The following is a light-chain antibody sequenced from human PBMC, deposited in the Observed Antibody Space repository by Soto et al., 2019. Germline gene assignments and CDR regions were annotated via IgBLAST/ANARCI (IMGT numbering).Light chain of an antibody. J-gene: IGLJ1*01. CDR1: SSDIGSYDH. V-gene: IGLV2-14*01. CDR2: AVN. Sequence: QSSLTQHASVSWSPGQSITISCIGTSSDIGSYDHVALYQQFPGKSPKLIIYAVNDRPSGVSDRFSGSKSGITASLTISGLQTEDEADYYCISYTDRQSYVFGPGTKVTVL. CDR3: ISYTDRQSYV.